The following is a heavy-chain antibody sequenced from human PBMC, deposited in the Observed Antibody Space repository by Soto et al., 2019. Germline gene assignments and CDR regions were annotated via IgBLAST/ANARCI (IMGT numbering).Heavy chain of an antibody. CDR1: GGTFSSHG. V-gene: IGHV1-69*06. CDR2: IIPTFGTP. D-gene: IGHD1-26*01. Sequence: QVQLVQSGTVVQRRGSSVKVSCQASGGTFSSHGMAWVRQAPGQGLEWMGGIIPTFGTPTYAPKFQGRVTITEDKSTNSAYMELSSLRSADTGVYYCASERSAQYFDLCGEGTVITVSS. J-gene: IGHJ4*02. CDR3: ASERSAQYFDL.